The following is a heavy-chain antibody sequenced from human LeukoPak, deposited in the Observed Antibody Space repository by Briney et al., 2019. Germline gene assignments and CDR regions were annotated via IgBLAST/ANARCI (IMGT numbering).Heavy chain of an antibody. CDR3: AREQAAGGLDY. J-gene: IGHJ4*02. V-gene: IGHV4-61*01. Sequence: SETLSLTCTVSGGSFSSGSYYSSWIRQPPGKGLEWIGYIYYSGSTNYNPSLKSRVTISVDTSKNQFSLKLSSVTAADTAVYYCAREQAAGGLDYWGQGTLVTVSS. CDR1: GGSFSSGSYY. D-gene: IGHD6-13*01. CDR2: IYYSGST.